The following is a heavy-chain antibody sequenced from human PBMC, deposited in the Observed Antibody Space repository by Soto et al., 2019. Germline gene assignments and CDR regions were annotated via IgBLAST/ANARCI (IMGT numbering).Heavy chain of an antibody. CDR2: ISSSGTTI. J-gene: IGHJ5*02. CDR3: ARVRGGYYPPGS. V-gene: IGHV3-11*01. Sequence: QVQLVESGGGLVKPGGSLRLSCAASGFTFSDYYMSWIRQAPGRGLEWLAYISSSGTTIYYADSVQGRFTVSRDNAKNSLYLQMNSLRAEDTAVYYCARVRGGYYPPGSWGQGTLVTVSS. D-gene: IGHD1-26*01. CDR1: GFTFSDYY.